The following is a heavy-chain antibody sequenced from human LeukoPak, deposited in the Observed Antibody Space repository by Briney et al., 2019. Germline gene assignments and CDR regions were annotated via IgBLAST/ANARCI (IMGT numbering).Heavy chain of an antibody. CDR1: GGTFSSYA. Sequence: GASVKVSCKASGGTFSSYAISWVRQAPGQGLEWMGRIIPILGIANYARKFQGRVTITADKSTSTAYMELSSLRSEDTAVYYCARDLGRWELEGYYFDYWGQGTLVTVSS. V-gene: IGHV1-69*04. J-gene: IGHJ4*02. D-gene: IGHD1-26*01. CDR3: ARDLGRWELEGYYFDY. CDR2: IIPILGIA.